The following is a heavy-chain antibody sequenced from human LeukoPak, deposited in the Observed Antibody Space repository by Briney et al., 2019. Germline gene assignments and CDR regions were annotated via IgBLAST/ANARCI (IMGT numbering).Heavy chain of an antibody. Sequence: PGGSLRLSCAASGFTFSSYAMHWVRQAPGKGLEWVAVISYDGSSKYYADSVKGRFTISRDNSKNTLYLQMNSLRAEDTAVYYCARDAGYSYDYWGQGTLVTVSS. J-gene: IGHJ4*02. CDR3: ARDAGYSYDY. D-gene: IGHD5-18*01. CDR2: ISYDGSSK. V-gene: IGHV3-30-3*01. CDR1: GFTFSSYA.